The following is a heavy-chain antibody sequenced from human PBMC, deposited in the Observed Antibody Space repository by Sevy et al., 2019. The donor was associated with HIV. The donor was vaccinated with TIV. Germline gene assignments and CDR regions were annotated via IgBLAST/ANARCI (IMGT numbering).Heavy chain of an antibody. CDR1: GYTFTDYY. CDR3: ARAPSFYDFLGL. V-gene: IGHV1-2*02. J-gene: IGHJ4*02. CDR2: MNPDSGDT. Sequence: ASVKVSCKASGYTFTDYYIHWVRQAPGQGLEWMGWMNPDSGDTNYAQRFQGRVTMTRDTSISTAYMELSRARSDDTALYYCARAPSFYDFLGLWGQGTLVTVSS. D-gene: IGHD3-3*01.